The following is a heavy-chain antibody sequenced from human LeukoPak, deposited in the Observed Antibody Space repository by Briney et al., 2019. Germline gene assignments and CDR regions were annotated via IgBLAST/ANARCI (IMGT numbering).Heavy chain of an antibody. J-gene: IGHJ4*02. CDR2: ISAYNGNT. CDR1: GYTFTSYG. Sequence: ASVKVSCKASGYTFTSYGISWVRQAPGQGLEWMGWISAYNGNTNYAQKLQGRVTMTTDTSTSTAYMELRSLRSDDTAVYYCARAAKHLYSSGGVDYWGQGTLVTVSS. V-gene: IGHV1-18*01. CDR3: ARAAKHLYSSGGVDY. D-gene: IGHD6-19*01.